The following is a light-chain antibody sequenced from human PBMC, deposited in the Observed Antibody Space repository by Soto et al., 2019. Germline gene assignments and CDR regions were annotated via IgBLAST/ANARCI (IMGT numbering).Light chain of an antibody. CDR2: KAS. CDR1: QTISSW. CDR3: QHYNSYSEA. V-gene: IGKV1-5*03. J-gene: IGKJ1*01. Sequence: DIQMTQPPSTLSGSVGDRVTITCRASQTISSWLAWYQQKPGKAPKLLIYKASTLKSGVPSRFSGSGSGTEFTLTISSLQPDDFATYYCQHYNSYSEAFGQGTKVDIX.